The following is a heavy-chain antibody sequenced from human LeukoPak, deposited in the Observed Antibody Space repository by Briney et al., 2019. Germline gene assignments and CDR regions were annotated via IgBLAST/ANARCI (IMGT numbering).Heavy chain of an antibody. CDR3: ARGRRIVVLPGRGYFDL. CDR1: GYSIGSGYY. CDR2: IYHSGST. D-gene: IGHD4/OR15-4a*01. Sequence: SETLSLTCTVSGYSIGSGYYWGWIRQPPGKGLEWIGSIYHSGSTYYNPSLKSRVTLSVDTSTHHFSLNIKSVTAADTAMYYCARGRRIVVLPGRGYFDLWGRGTLVTVSS. V-gene: IGHV4-38-2*02. J-gene: IGHJ2*01.